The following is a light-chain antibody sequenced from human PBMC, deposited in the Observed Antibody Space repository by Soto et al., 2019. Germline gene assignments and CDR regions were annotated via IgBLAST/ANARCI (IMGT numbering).Light chain of an antibody. CDR3: QQYFEWPPMT. CDR1: ETVATN. J-gene: IGKJ1*01. CDR2: GAS. V-gene: IGKV3-15*01. Sequence: VMRQSPATLSVTPGERATLSCWASETVATNLAWYQQKPGQAPRLLISGASTRAAGISDRFRGSGSGTEFTLTISSLRSEDSAIYYCQQYFEWPPMTFGQGTKVDI.